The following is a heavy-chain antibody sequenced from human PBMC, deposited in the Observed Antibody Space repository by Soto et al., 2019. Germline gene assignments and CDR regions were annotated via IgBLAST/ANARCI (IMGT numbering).Heavy chain of an antibody. V-gene: IGHV1-69*13. CDR1: GGTFSSYA. D-gene: IGHD6-13*01. Sequence: GASVKVSCKASGGTFSSYAISWVRQAPGQGLEWMGGIIPIFGTANYAQKFQGRVTITADESTSTAYMELSSLRSEDTAVYYCARDRGLAQLVLLGKWFDPWGQGTLVTVSS. J-gene: IGHJ5*02. CDR2: IIPIFGTA. CDR3: ARDRGLAQLVLLGKWFDP.